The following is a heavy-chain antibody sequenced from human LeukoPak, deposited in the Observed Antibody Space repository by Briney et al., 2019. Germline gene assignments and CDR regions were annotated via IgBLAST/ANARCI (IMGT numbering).Heavy chain of an antibody. V-gene: IGHV3-15*01. CDR1: GFTFINAW. Sequence: GGSLRLSCAASGFTFINAWMAWVRQAPGKGLEWVGRIKAKAHGGTIAYAAPVKGRFTISRDDSKNTLYLQMNSLKTEDTAVYYCTTDGVGVEGATYDNWGQGTLVSVSS. CDR2: IKAKAHGGTI. CDR3: TTDGVGVEGATYDN. J-gene: IGHJ4*02. D-gene: IGHD1-26*01.